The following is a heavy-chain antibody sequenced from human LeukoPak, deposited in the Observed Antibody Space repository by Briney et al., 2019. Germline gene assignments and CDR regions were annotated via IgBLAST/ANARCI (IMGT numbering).Heavy chain of an antibody. CDR1: GFPFSNAW. CDR2: IKSKTNGETT. CDR3: TTAPVGDYGDFDY. Sequence: GGSLRLSCAASGFPFSNAWMNWVRQAPGKGLERVGRIKSKTNGETTDYAAPVKGRFTISRDDSKNTLYLQMNSLKTEDTAVYYCTTAPVGDYGDFDYWGQGTLVTVSS. J-gene: IGHJ4*02. V-gene: IGHV3-15*01. D-gene: IGHD4-17*01.